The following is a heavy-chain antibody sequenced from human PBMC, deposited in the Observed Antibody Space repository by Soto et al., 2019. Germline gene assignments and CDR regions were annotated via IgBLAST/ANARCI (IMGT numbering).Heavy chain of an antibody. CDR2: IYHSGSA. V-gene: IGHV4-30-2*01. CDR1: GDSITSGGSS. Sequence: SETLSLTCAVSGDSITSGGSSWSWIRQPPGKRLEWIGYIYHSGSAYYNPSLRSRVTISVDTSKNQFSLKLSSVTAADTAVYYCARENGDYDFDYWGQGTLVTVSS. D-gene: IGHD4-17*01. CDR3: ARENGDYDFDY. J-gene: IGHJ4*02.